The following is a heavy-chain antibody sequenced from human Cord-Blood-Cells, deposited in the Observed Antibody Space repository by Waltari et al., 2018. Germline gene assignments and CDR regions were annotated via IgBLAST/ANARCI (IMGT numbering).Heavy chain of an antibody. J-gene: IGHJ4*02. CDR2: INHRGST. Sequence: QVQLQQWGAGLLKPSDTLSHTCAVFGGCFSGYSWTWIRQPPGKGLEWIGEINHRGSTNYNPSLKSRVTISVDTSKNQFSLKLSSVTAADTAVYYCARVDRYSSSWFDYWGQGTLVTVSS. V-gene: IGHV4-34*01. CDR1: GGCFSGYS. D-gene: IGHD6-13*01. CDR3: ARVDRYSSSWFDY.